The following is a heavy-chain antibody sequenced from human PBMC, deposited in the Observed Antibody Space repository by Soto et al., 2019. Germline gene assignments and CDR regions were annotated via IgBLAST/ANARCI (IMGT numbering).Heavy chain of an antibody. CDR3: ARDSREYNAYDYN. CDR2: IITITGFI. Sequence: PGGSLRLSCAASGFTFSSYSMNWVRQAPGKGLEWVSIITITGFIDYADSEKGRFTISRDNAKSSLYLQMNSMRAEDTAVYYCARDSREYNAYDYNWGQGTLVTVSS. J-gene: IGHJ4*02. CDR1: GFTFSSYS. D-gene: IGHD5-12*01. V-gene: IGHV3-21*01.